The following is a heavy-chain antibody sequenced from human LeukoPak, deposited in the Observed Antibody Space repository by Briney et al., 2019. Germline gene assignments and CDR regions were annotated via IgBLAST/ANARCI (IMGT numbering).Heavy chain of an antibody. Sequence: ASVKVSCKASGYTFTSYDINWVRQATGQGLEWMGWMNPNSGNTGYAQKFQGRVTITSNTSISTAYMELSSLRSEDTAVYYCARSWGRVPAAISPYYYYMDVWGKGTTVTVSS. CDR1: GYTFTSYD. V-gene: IGHV1-8*03. D-gene: IGHD2-2*02. J-gene: IGHJ6*03. CDR3: ARSWGRVPAAISPYYYYMDV. CDR2: MNPNSGNT.